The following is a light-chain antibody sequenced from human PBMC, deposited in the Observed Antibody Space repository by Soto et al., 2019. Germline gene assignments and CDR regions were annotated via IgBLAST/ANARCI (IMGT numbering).Light chain of an antibody. Sequence: DIQLTQSPSFLSASVGDRVTITCRASQGISSYLAWYQQKPGKAPKLLIYAASTLQSGVPSRFSGSGSGTEFTLTISSLQPEDLAVYYCQHLYTYPVTFGQGTNLEIK. V-gene: IGKV1-9*01. CDR1: QGISSY. CDR3: QHLYTYPVT. CDR2: AAS. J-gene: IGKJ2*01.